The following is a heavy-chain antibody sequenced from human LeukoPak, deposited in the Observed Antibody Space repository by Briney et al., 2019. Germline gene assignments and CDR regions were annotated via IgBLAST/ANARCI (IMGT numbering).Heavy chain of an antibody. V-gene: IGHV1-69*13. J-gene: IGHJ5*02. D-gene: IGHD1-26*01. CDR2: IIPIFGTA. CDR3: ARDRRVGATHNWFDP. Sequence: SVKVSCKASGGTFSSYAISWVRQAPGQGLEWMGGIIPIFGTANYAQKFQSRVTTTADESKSTAYMDLSSLRSEDTAVYYCARDRRVGATHNWFDPWGQGTLVTVSS. CDR1: GGTFSSYA.